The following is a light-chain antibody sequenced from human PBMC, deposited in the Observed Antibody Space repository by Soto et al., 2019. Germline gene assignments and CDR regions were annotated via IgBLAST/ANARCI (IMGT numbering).Light chain of an antibody. CDR2: AAS. V-gene: IGKV1-39*01. J-gene: IGKJ1*01. Sequence: DIQLTQSPSSLSASLGDRVTITCRASQSISRHLNWYQQKPGKAPRLLIYAASSLQSGVPSRFSGSGSETDFTLTISSLQPEDFATYYCQQSYSTPWTFGQGTKVDIK. CDR3: QQSYSTPWT. CDR1: QSISRH.